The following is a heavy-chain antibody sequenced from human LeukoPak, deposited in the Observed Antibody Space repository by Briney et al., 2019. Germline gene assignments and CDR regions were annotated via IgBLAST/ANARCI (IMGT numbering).Heavy chain of an antibody. CDR3: ARDIAYCGGDCYVQFDP. D-gene: IGHD2-21*02. Sequence: SETLSLTCTVSGGSISSGSYYWSWIRQPAGKGLEWVGRIYTSGSTNYNPSLKSRVTLSLDTSQNQFPLKLRPVTAADPHVYYCARDIAYCGGDCYVQFDPWGQGTLVTVSS. J-gene: IGHJ5*02. CDR2: IYTSGST. CDR1: GGSISSGSYY. V-gene: IGHV4-61*02.